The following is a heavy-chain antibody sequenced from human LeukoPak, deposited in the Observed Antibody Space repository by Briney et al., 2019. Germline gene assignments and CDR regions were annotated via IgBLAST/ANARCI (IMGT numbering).Heavy chain of an antibody. V-gene: IGHV3-23*01. CDR2: ISGSGGST. D-gene: IGHD3-16*02. J-gene: IGHJ4*02. CDR1: GFTFSSYG. CDR3: ARVFNYDYVWGSYRPRGYFDY. Sequence: GGSLRLSCAASGFTFSSYGMSWVRQAPGKGLEWVSAISGSGGSTYYADSVKGRFTISRDNSKNTLYLQMNSLRAEDTAVYYCARVFNYDYVWGSYRPRGYFDYWGQGTLVTVSS.